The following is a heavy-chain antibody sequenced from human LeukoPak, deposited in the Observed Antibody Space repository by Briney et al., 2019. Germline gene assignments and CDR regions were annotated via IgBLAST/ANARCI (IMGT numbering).Heavy chain of an antibody. CDR1: RLTFSAYA. V-gene: IGHV3-30*01. Sequence: PGRSLRLSCAASRLTFSAYAMHWARQAPGKGLEWVAVISNDGSNKYYADSVKGRFTISRDNPKNTLYLQMNSLRAEHTAVYYCARSKGVGVRAANPHHYHHMEVGGKGNTVTVS. CDR3: ARSKGVGVRAANPHHYHHMEV. D-gene: IGHD2-2*01. J-gene: IGHJ6*03. CDR2: ISNDGSNK.